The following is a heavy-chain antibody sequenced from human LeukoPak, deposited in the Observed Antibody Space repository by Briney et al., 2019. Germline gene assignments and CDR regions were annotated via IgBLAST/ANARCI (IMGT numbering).Heavy chain of an antibody. J-gene: IGHJ4*02. Sequence: KPGGSLRLSCAASGFTFSSYSMNWVRQAPGKGLEGGSSISSSSSYIYYADSVKGRFTISRDNAKNSLYLQMNSLRAEDTAVYYCASSVVVVAATGVWGQGTLVTVSS. V-gene: IGHV3-21*01. CDR3: ASSVVVVAATGV. CDR1: GFTFSSYS. D-gene: IGHD2-15*01. CDR2: ISSSSSYI.